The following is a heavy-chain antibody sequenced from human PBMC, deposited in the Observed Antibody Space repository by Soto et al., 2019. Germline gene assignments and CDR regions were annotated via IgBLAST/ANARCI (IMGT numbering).Heavy chain of an antibody. CDR2: IYHTGNT. D-gene: IGHD1-1*01. CDR1: GGSISSGDYY. J-gene: IGHJ4*02. V-gene: IGHV4-30-4*01. CDR3: ASHRNPTSHMDY. Sequence: SETLSLTCTVSGGSISSGDYYWSWIRQPPGKGLEWIGYIYHTGNTYYSPSLKSRVSISLDTSKNQFSLKLNSVTAEDPAVYYCASHRNPTSHMDYWGQGTLVTVSS.